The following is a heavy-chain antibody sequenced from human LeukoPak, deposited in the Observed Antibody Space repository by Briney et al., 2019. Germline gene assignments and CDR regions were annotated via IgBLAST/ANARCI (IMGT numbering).Heavy chain of an antibody. CDR1: GFTFSSYW. J-gene: IGHJ5*02. CDR2: INSDGSST. D-gene: IGHD6-6*01. Sequence: GGSLRLSCAASGFTFSSYWMHWVRQAPGKGLVWVSRINSDGSSTNYADSVKGRFTISRDNAKNTLYLQMNSLRAEDTAVYYCARSIAAPPGWFDPWGQGTLVTVSS. CDR3: ARSIAAPPGWFDP. V-gene: IGHV3-74*01.